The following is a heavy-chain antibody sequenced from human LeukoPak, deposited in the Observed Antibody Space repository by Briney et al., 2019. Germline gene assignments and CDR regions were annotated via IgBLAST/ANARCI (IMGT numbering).Heavy chain of an antibody. Sequence: PGGSLRLSCAASGFTFSSYAMSWARQAPGKGLEWVSAISGSGGSTYYADSVKGRFTISRDNSKNTLYLQMNSLRAEDTAVYYCAGTCLKYCSSTSWFDPWGQGTLVTVSS. D-gene: IGHD2-2*01. CDR1: GFTFSSYA. CDR2: ISGSGGST. CDR3: AGTCLKYCSSTSWFDP. J-gene: IGHJ5*02. V-gene: IGHV3-23*01.